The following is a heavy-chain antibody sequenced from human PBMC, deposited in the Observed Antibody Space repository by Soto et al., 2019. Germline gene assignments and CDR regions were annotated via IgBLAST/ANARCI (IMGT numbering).Heavy chain of an antibody. D-gene: IGHD3-3*01. V-gene: IGHV1-8*01. CDR3: ARGDYDFWSGLPYYYYYGMDV. CDR1: GYTFTSYD. CDR2: MNPNSGNT. Sequence: ASVKVSCKASGYTFTSYDINWVRQATGQGLEWMGWMNPNSGNTGYAQKFQGRVTMTRNTSISTAYMELSSLRSEDTAVYYCARGDYDFWSGLPYYYYYGMDVWGQGTKVTGSS. J-gene: IGHJ6*02.